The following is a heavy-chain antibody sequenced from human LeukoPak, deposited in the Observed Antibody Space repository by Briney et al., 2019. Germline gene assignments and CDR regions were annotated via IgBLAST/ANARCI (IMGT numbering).Heavy chain of an antibody. CDR2: ISGSGSST. J-gene: IGHJ4*02. D-gene: IGHD6-13*01. CDR3: AKSRSIAAFDY. V-gene: IGHV3-23*01. Sequence: GGSLRLSCAASGLTFSSYSMSWVRQAPGKGLEWVSAISGSGSSTYYADSVKGRFTISRDNSKNTLYLQMNSLRAEDTAVYYCAKSRSIAAFDYWGQGTLVTVSS. CDR1: GLTFSSYS.